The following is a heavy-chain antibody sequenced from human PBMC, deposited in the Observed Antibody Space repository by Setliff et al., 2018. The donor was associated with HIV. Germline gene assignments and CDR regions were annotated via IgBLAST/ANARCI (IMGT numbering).Heavy chain of an antibody. J-gene: IGHJ3*01. CDR1: GFTFSSYS. Sequence: GGSLRLSCAASGFTFSSYSMNWVRQAPGKGLEWVSYISSSSSTIYYADSVKGRFTISRDNAKNSLYLQMDSLRAEDTAIYYCAKDTHSSGWRGAFDLWGQGTVVTVSS. D-gene: IGHD6-19*01. CDR2: ISSSSSTI. CDR3: AKDTHSSGWRGAFDL. V-gene: IGHV3-48*01.